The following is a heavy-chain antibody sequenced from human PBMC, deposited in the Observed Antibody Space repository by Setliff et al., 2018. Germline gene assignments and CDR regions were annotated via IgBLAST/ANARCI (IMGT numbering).Heavy chain of an antibody. Sequence: SETLSLTCTVSGGSINSGSYFWAWIRQPPGKGLEWIGSIHYSGSTYYNRSLRSRVTMSVDTSKNRFSLNLTSVTAADTAVYYCARGRNIAARLLDSWGQGTLVTVSS. CDR3: ARGRNIAARLLDS. V-gene: IGHV4-39*07. CDR2: IHYSGST. CDR1: GGSINSGSYF. D-gene: IGHD6-6*01. J-gene: IGHJ4*02.